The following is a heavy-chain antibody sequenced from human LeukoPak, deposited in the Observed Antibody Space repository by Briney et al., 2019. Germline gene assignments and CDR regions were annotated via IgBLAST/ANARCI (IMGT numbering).Heavy chain of an antibody. J-gene: IGHJ1*01. D-gene: IGHD3-16*02. CDR1: GGSFSGYY. CDR2: IYTSGST. Sequence: SETLSLTCAVYGGSFSGYYWSWIRQPAGKGLEWIGRIYTSGSTNYNPSLKSRVTMSVDTSKNQFSLKLSSVTAADTAVYYCARTALGELSLSRYFQHWGQGTLVTVSS. CDR3: ARTALGELSLSRYFQH. V-gene: IGHV4-59*10.